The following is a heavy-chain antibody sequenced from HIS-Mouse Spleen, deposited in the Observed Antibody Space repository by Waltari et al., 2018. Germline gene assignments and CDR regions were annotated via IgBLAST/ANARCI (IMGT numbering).Heavy chain of an antibody. D-gene: IGHD6-6*01. CDR1: GYSISSGYY. CDR2: IYTSGGT. Sequence: QVQLQESGPGLVKPSETLSLTCTVPGYSISSGYYWGWVRQPPGKGLEWVGRIYTSGGTDYNPALKRRVTISVDTSKNQCSLKLSAVTAADTAVYYCARDPGYSSSSNAFDIWGQGTMVTVSS. V-gene: IGHV4-38-2*02. CDR3: ARDPGYSSSSNAFDI. J-gene: IGHJ3*02.